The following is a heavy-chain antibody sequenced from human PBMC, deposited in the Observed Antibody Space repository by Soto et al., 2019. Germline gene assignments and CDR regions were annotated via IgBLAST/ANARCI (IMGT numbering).Heavy chain of an antibody. D-gene: IGHD1-26*01. Sequence: GGSLRLSCAASGFTFSSYAMHWVRQAPGKGLEWVAVISYDGSNKYYADSVKGRFTISRDNSKDTLYLQMNSLRTEDTAVFYCAKTARYSGSYLDYWGQGTLVTVS. J-gene: IGHJ4*02. CDR3: AKTARYSGSYLDY. CDR2: ISYDGSNK. CDR1: GFTFSSYA. V-gene: IGHV3-30*18.